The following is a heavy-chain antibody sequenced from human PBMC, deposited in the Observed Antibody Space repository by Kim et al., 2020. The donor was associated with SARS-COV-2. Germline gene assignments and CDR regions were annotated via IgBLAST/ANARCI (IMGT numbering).Heavy chain of an antibody. CDR2: IKRDGSER. J-gene: IGHJ4*02. V-gene: IGHV3-7*01. CDR3: GISGI. CDR1: GFTSSSYW. Sequence: GGSLRLSCVESGFTSSSYWMTWVRQAPGKGLEWVANIKRDGSERYYVDSVKGRFTISRDNAKSSVFLQMSSLRSEDTAVYYCGISGICGLRALVRVSS.